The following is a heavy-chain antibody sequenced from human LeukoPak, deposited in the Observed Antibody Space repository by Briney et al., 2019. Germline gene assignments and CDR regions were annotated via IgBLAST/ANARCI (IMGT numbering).Heavy chain of an antibody. J-gene: IGHJ4*02. CDR3: ARGSGYSSSWSDSDY. V-gene: IGHV3-66*01. CDR2: IYSGGGT. Sequence: GGSLRLSCAASGFTVSSNYMTWVRQAPGKGLEWVSVIYSGGGTFYADSVKARFTISRDNSKNTLYLQMNSLRADDTAVYYCARGSGYSSSWSDSDYWGQGTLVTVSS. CDR1: GFTVSSNY. D-gene: IGHD6-13*01.